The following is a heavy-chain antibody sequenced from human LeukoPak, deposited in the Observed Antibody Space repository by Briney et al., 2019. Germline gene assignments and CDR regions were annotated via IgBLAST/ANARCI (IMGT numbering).Heavy chain of an antibody. CDR1: GGSISSGSYY. V-gene: IGHV4-61*02. J-gene: IGHJ4*02. CDR2: IYTSGST. D-gene: IGHD6-13*01. Sequence: SQTLSLTCTVSGGSISSGSYYWGWIRQPGGKGREWIVRIYTSGSTNYNPTRKSRVTIAENKTKNQFSLKLSSVTAADTAVYYCARVPRSIAALTPWGQGTLVTVSS. CDR3: ARVPRSIAALTP.